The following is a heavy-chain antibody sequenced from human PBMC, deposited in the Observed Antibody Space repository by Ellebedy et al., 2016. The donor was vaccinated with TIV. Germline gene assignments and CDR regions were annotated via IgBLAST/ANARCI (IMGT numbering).Heavy chain of an antibody. CDR3: ASRGVAVQGADY. CDR2: INSDGSST. J-gene: IGHJ4*02. CDR1: GFTFSSYW. V-gene: IGHV3-74*01. D-gene: IGHD3-10*01. Sequence: PGGSLRLSCAASGFTFSSYWMPWVRQAPGKGLVWVSRINSDGSSTSYADSVKGRFTISRDNARNTLYLQMNSLRAEETAVYYCASRGVAVQGADYWGQGTLVTVSS.